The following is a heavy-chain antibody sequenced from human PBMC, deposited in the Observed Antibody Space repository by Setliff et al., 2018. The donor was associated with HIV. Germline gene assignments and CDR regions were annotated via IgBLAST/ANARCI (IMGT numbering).Heavy chain of an antibody. CDR1: GGSFSGYY. Sequence: SETLSLTCAVYGGSFSGYYWSWIRQSPGKGLEWIGQINHGGSTNYSPSLKSRVTMSIDTSKNQFSLRLSPVTAADTAMYYCAREDSDGYVDIWGQGTLVTVSS. V-gene: IGHV4-34*01. CDR2: INHGGST. D-gene: IGHD2-21*02. J-gene: IGHJ4*02. CDR3: AREDSDGYVDI.